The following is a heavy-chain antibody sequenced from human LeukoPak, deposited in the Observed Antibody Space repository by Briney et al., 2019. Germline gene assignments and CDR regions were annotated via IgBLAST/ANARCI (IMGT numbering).Heavy chain of an antibody. CDR3: ARDPDYGDPE. V-gene: IGHV3-11*01. D-gene: IGHD4-17*01. CDR2: ITSSGTTT. Sequence: PGGSLRLSCAASGFTFSDHYMSWFGLSPGKGLEWGSYITSSGTTTDYADSVKGRFTISRDNAKNSMYLQMNSLRPEDTAVYYCARDPDYGDPEWGQGTLVTVSS. J-gene: IGHJ4*02. CDR1: GFTFSDHY.